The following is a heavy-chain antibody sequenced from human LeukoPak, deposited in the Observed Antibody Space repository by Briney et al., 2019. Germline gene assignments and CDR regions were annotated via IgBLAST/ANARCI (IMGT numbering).Heavy chain of an antibody. Sequence: SETLSLTCAVYGGSFSGYYWSWIRQPPGKGLEWIGEINHSGSTNYNPSLKSRVTISVDTSKNQFSLKLSSVTAADAAVYYCARAYRSSWYRWGNWFDPWGQGTLVTVSS. CDR2: INHSGST. V-gene: IGHV4-34*01. J-gene: IGHJ5*02. CDR3: ARAYRSSWYRWGNWFDP. D-gene: IGHD6-13*01. CDR1: GGSFSGYY.